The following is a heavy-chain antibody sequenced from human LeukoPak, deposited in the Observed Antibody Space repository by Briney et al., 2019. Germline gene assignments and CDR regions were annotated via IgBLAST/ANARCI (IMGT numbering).Heavy chain of an antibody. J-gene: IGHJ4*02. D-gene: IGHD1-1*01. Sequence: GGSLRLSCAASGFTVSDNYMSWVRQAPGKGLEWVSVFYSGGSTRYADSVKGRFTISRDNSKNTLYLQLNSLRAEDTAVYFCARAQTNYYFDYWGQGTLVTVSS. CDR3: ARAQTNYYFDY. CDR1: GFTVSDNY. CDR2: FYSGGST. V-gene: IGHV3-66*01.